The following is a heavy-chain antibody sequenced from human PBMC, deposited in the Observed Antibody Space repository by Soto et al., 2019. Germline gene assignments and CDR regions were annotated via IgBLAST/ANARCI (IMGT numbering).Heavy chain of an antibody. Sequence: PGESLKISCKGSGYSFTNYWIAWVRQMPGKGLEWMGIIFPGDSDTRYSPSFQGQVTMSADKSISTVYLQWSSLRAPDTAMYYCARHLLSPGEVVSTYFYYGLDVWGQGTSVTVSS. D-gene: IGHD1-26*01. V-gene: IGHV5-51*01. CDR3: ARHLLSPGEVVSTYFYYGLDV. CDR2: IFPGDSDT. J-gene: IGHJ6*02. CDR1: GYSFTNYW.